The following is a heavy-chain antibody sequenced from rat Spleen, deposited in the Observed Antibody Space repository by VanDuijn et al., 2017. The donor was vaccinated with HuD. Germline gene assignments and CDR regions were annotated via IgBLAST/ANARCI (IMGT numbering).Heavy chain of an antibody. CDR1: GFSLSSYN. J-gene: IGHJ4*01. V-gene: IGHV2-15*01. CDR3: ARHLRVASGVMDA. D-gene: IGHD1-11*01. CDR2: IWSGGST. Sequence: QVQLKESGPGLVQPSQTLSLTCTVSGFSLSSYNVHWVRQPPGKGLEWIGAIWSGGSTDYNSALKSRLSISRDTSKNQVFLKMNSLQPEDTGTYYCARHLRVASGVMDAWGQGASVTVSS.